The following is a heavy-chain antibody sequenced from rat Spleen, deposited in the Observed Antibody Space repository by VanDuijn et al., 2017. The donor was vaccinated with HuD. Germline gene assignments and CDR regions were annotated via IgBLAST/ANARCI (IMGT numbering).Heavy chain of an antibody. J-gene: IGHJ2*01. CDR2: IWSGGST. D-gene: IGHD1-11*01. CDR1: GFSLISYT. V-gene: IGHV2-15*01. CDR3: ARLDYGGYSDPYYVDY. Sequence: QVQLKESGPGLVQPSQTLSLTCTVSGFSLISYTVSWVRQPPGKGLEWIGAIWSGGSTDYNSALKSRLSISRDTSKSQVLLKMNSLQTEDTAMYFCARLDYGGYSDPYYVDYWGQGVMVTVSS.